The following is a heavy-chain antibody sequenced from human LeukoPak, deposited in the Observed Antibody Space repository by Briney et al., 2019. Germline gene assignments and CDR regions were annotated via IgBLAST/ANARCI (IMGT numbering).Heavy chain of an antibody. CDR1: GYTFTSYD. Sequence: ASVKVSCKASGYTFTSYDINWVRQATGQGLEWMEWMNPNSGNTGYAQKFQGRVTITRNTSISTAYMELSSLRSEDTAVYYCARVFGGYSSGWYWYYYYYMDVWGKGTTVTVSS. V-gene: IGHV1-8*03. J-gene: IGHJ6*03. D-gene: IGHD6-19*01. CDR3: ARVFGGYSSGWYWYYYYYMDV. CDR2: MNPNSGNT.